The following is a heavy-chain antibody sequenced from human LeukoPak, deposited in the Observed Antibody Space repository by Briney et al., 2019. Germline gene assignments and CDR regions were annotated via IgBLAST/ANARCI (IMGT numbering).Heavy chain of an antibody. CDR2: INPNSGGT. CDR1: GGTFSSYA. V-gene: IGHV1-2*02. CDR3: VRVTRISAAEQDY. Sequence: GSSVKVSCKASGGTFSSYAISWVRQAPGQGLEWMGWINPNSGGTNYAQKFQGRVTMTRDTSISTAYMELSRLRSDDTAVYYCVRVTRISAAEQDYWGQGALVTVSS. J-gene: IGHJ4*02. D-gene: IGHD6-13*01.